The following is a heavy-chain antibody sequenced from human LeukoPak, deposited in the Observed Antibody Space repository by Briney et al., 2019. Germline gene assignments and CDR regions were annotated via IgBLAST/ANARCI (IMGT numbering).Heavy chain of an antibody. V-gene: IGHV3-23*01. J-gene: IGHJ4*02. CDR1: GFTFSSYA. CDR3: AKDLPIAPTQYGSGSSDY. Sequence: AGGSLRLSCAASGFTFSSYAMSWVRQAPGKGLEWVSAISGSGGSTYYADSVKGRFTISRDNSKNTLYLQMNSLRAEDTAVYYCAKDLPIAPTQYGSGSSDYWGQGTLVTVSS. D-gene: IGHD3-10*01. CDR2: ISGSGGST.